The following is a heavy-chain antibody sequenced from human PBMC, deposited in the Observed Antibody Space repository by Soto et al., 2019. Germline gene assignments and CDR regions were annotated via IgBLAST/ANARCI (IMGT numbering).Heavy chain of an antibody. CDR1: GGTFSSYA. V-gene: IGHV1-69*12. CDR2: IIPIFGTA. Sequence: QVQLVQSGAEVKKPGSSVKVSCKASGGTFSSYAISWVRQAPGQGLEWMGGIIPIFGTANYAQKFQGRVTXXAXXSTSTAYMELSSLRSEDTAVYYCARGFHRADAFDIWGQGTMVTVSS. J-gene: IGHJ3*02. CDR3: ARGFHRADAFDI.